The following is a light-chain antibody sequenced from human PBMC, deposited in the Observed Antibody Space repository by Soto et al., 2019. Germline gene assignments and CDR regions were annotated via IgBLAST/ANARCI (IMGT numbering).Light chain of an antibody. Sequence: DIQMTQFPSTLSASVGDRVTITCRASQSISSWLAWHQQKPGKAPKVLIYDASTLESGVPSRFSGGRSGTEFTLTITCLQPDDFATYYCQEYTTYSRTFGQGTKVEVK. J-gene: IGKJ1*01. CDR3: QEYTTYSRT. V-gene: IGKV1-5*01. CDR1: QSISSW. CDR2: DAS.